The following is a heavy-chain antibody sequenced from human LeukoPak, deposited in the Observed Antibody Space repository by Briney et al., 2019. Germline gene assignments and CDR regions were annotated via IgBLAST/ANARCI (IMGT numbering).Heavy chain of an antibody. V-gene: IGHV4-38-2*01. CDR2: IYHSGST. J-gene: IGHJ4*02. Sequence: PSETLSLTCAVSGYSISSGYYWGWIRQPPGKGLEWIGSIYHSGSTYYNPSLKSRVTISVDTSKNQFSLKLSSVTAADTAVYYCFGTPGWLQGTSFGYWGQGTLVTVSS. CDR3: FGTPGWLQGTSFGY. CDR1: GYSISSGYY. D-gene: IGHD5-24*01.